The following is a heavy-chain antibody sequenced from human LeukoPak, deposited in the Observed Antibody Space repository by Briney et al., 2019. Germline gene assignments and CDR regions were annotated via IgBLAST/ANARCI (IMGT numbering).Heavy chain of an antibody. CDR3: ARGRYSGTTYYFDY. D-gene: IGHD5-12*01. Sequence: PGGSLRLSCAASGFTFSSYWMNWARQAPGKGLEWVASINHNGNVNYYVDSVKGRFTISRDNAKNSLYLQMNSLSAEDTAMYYCARGRYSGTTYYFDYWGQGTLVTVSS. CDR2: INHNGNVN. CDR1: GFTFSSYW. V-gene: IGHV3-7*03. J-gene: IGHJ4*02.